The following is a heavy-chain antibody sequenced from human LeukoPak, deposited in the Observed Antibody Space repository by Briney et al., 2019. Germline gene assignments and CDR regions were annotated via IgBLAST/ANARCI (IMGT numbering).Heavy chain of an antibody. J-gene: IGHJ4*02. V-gene: IGHV1-18*01. D-gene: IGHD3-22*01. CDR1: GYTFTNYG. Sequence: ASVKVSCKASGYTFTNYGIFWVRQAPGQGLEWMGWISAYSGITNYAQKLQGRVTMTTETSTSTAYMELESLRSDDTAVYYCAISQGSYYDTSGYLGGDYWGQGTLATVSS. CDR2: ISAYSGIT. CDR3: AISQGSYYDTSGYLGGDY.